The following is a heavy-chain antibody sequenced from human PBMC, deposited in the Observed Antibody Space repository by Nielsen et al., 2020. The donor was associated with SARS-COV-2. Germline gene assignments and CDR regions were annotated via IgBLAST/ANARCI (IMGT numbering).Heavy chain of an antibody. CDR1: GFTFSSYG. CDR3: ARDYYGSGRYLPLDY. V-gene: IGHV3-30*03. Sequence: GGSLRLSCAASGFTFSSYGMHWVRQAPGKGLEWVAVISYDGSNKYYADSVKGRFTISRDNAKNSLYLQMNSLRAEDTAVYYCARDYYGSGRYLPLDYWGQGTLVTVSS. CDR2: ISYDGSNK. J-gene: IGHJ4*02. D-gene: IGHD3-10*01.